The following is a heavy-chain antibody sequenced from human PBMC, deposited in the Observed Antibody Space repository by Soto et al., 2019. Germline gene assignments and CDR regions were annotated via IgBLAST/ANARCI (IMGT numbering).Heavy chain of an antibody. CDR1: GGSFSGYY. CDR3: ARGWEATFGVVPFPRNYGMDL. D-gene: IGHD3-3*01. J-gene: IGHJ6*02. Sequence: SETLSLTCAVYGGSFSGYYWSWIRQPPGKGLEWIGEINHSGSTNYNPSLKSRVTISVDTSKNQFSLKLSSVTAADTAVYYCARGWEATFGVVPFPRNYGMDLWGQGTTVTVSS. V-gene: IGHV4-34*01. CDR2: INHSGST.